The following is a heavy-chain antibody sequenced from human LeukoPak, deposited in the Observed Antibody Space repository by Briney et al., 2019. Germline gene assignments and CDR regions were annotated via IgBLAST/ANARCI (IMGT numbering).Heavy chain of an antibody. J-gene: IGHJ3*02. D-gene: IGHD2/OR15-2a*01. CDR1: GGSISSSYSY. CDR2: IYYSGST. CDR3: ARRFTVLHAFDI. V-gene: IGHV4-39*01. Sequence: SETLSLTCTVSGGSISSSYSYWGWIRQPPGKGLEWLGNIYYSGSTYYNPSLKSRVTISVDTSKNQCSLKLSSVTAADTAVYYCARRFTVLHAFDIWGQGTMVTVSS.